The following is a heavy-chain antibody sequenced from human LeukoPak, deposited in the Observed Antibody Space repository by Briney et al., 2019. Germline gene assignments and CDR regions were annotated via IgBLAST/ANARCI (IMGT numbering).Heavy chain of an antibody. Sequence: PSETLSLTCAVYGGSFSGYYWSWIRQPPGKGLEWIGEINHSGSTNYNPSLKSRVTISVDTSKNQFSLKLSSVTAADTAVYYCARGHITMIVVVHYYGMDVWGQGTTVTVSS. V-gene: IGHV4-34*01. CDR1: GGSFSGYY. CDR3: ARGHITMIVVVHYYGMDV. J-gene: IGHJ6*02. CDR2: INHSGST. D-gene: IGHD3-22*01.